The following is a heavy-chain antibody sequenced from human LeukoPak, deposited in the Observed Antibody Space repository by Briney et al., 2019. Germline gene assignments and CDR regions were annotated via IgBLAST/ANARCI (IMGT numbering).Heavy chain of an antibody. D-gene: IGHD6-13*01. Sequence: SETLSLTCTVSGGSISSYYWSWIRQPPGKGLEWIGYIYYSGSTNYSPSLKSRVTISVDTSKNQFSLKLSSVTAADTAVYYCARVGEAAGRFDPWGQGTLVTVSS. CDR2: IYYSGST. CDR1: GGSISSYY. CDR3: ARVGEAAGRFDP. J-gene: IGHJ5*02. V-gene: IGHV4-59*01.